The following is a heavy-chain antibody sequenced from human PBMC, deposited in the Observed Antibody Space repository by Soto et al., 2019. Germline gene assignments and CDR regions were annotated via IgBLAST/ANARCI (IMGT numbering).Heavy chain of an antibody. CDR2: IWYDGSNK. CDR3: ARDPAAAGTPTFVDY. J-gene: IGHJ4*02. V-gene: IGHV3-33*01. D-gene: IGHD6-13*01. Sequence: GGSLRLSCAASGFTFSSYGRHWVRQAPGKGLEWVAVIWYDGSNKYYADSVKGRFTISRDNSKNTLYLQMNSLRAEDTAVYYCARDPAAAGTPTFVDYWGQGTLVTVSS. CDR1: GFTFSSYG.